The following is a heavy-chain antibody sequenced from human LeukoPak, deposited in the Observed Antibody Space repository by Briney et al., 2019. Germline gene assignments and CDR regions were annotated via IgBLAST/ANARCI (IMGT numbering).Heavy chain of an antibody. D-gene: IGHD3-9*01. J-gene: IGHJ3*02. Sequence: GGSLRLSCAASGFTSSSYWMSWVRQAPGKGLEWVANIKQDGSEKYYVDSVKGRFTISRDNAKNSLYLQMNSLRAEDTAVYYCARLGFLTGYYNDAFDIWGQGTMVTVSS. CDR2: IKQDGSEK. CDR3: ARLGFLTGYYNDAFDI. CDR1: GFTSSSYW. V-gene: IGHV3-7*03.